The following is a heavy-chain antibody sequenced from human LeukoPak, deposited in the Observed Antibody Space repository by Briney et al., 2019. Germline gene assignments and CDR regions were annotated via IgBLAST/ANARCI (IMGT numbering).Heavy chain of an antibody. Sequence: PSQTLSLTCTVSGGSISSGDYYWSWIRQPPGKGLEWIGYIYYSGSTYYNPSLKSRVTISVDTSKNQFSLKLSSVTAADTAVYYCARADSSSWNDAFDIWGQGTMVTVSS. CDR1: GGSISSGDYY. V-gene: IGHV4-30-4*08. J-gene: IGHJ3*02. CDR3: ARADSSSWNDAFDI. CDR2: IYYSGST. D-gene: IGHD6-13*01.